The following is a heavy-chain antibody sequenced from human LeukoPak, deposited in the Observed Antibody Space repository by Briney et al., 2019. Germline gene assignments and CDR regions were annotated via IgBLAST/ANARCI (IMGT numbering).Heavy chain of an antibody. V-gene: IGHV4-34*01. Sequence: SETLSLTCAAYGGSFSGYYWGWIRQPPGKGLEWIGEINHSGSTNYNPSLKSRVTISVDTSKNQFSLKLSSVTAADTAVYYCARSMRTMIVVVMRGNWFDPWGQGTLVTVSS. D-gene: IGHD3-22*01. CDR2: INHSGST. CDR3: ARSMRTMIVVVMRGNWFDP. CDR1: GGSFSGYY. J-gene: IGHJ5*02.